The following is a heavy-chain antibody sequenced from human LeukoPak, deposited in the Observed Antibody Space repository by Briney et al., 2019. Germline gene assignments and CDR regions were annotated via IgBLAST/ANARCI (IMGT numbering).Heavy chain of an antibody. D-gene: IGHD3-22*01. CDR2: ISSSSSYI. Sequence: GGSLRLSCAASGLTFSSYSMNWVRQAPGKGLEWVSSISSSSSYIYYADSVKGRFTISRDNAKNSLYLQMNSLRAEDTAVYYCARVVSVGSGYDYWGQGTLVTVSS. J-gene: IGHJ4*02. CDR3: ARVVSVGSGYDY. CDR1: GLTFSSYS. V-gene: IGHV3-21*01.